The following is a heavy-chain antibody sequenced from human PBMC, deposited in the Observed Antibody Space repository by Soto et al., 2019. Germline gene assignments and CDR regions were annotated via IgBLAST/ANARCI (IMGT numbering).Heavy chain of an antibody. CDR1: GGSLRNSV. CDR2: VIPILGTA. J-gene: IGHJ4*01. CDR3: ARLGHPGH. Sequence: QVQLVQSGAEVKKPGSSVKVSCTASGGSLRNSVISWVRQAPAQRLEWMGGVIPILGTANYAQKFQGRVTRTADEATSTAYMDLSSMSPDDMAVYYCARLGHPGHWGPGTLVIVSS. V-gene: IGHV1-69*01. D-gene: IGHD7-27*01.